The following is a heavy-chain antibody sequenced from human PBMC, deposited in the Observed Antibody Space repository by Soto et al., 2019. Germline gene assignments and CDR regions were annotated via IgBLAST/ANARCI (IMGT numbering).Heavy chain of an antibody. D-gene: IGHD3-10*01. CDR3: AKDTDYYGSGRFDP. CDR1: GFTFDDYA. J-gene: IGHJ5*02. CDR2: ISWNSGSI. V-gene: IGHV3-9*01. Sequence: EAQLVESGGGLVQPGRSLRLSCAASGFTFDDYAMHWVRQAPGKGLEWVSGISWNSGSIGYADSVKGRFTISRDNAKNSLYLQMNSLRAEDTALYYCAKDTDYYGSGRFDPWGQGTLVTVSS.